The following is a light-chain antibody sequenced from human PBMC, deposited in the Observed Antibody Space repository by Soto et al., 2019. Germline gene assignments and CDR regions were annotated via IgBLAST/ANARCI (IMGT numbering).Light chain of an antibody. CDR3: QTWGTGIHVV. CDR1: GGHSSYA. Sequence: QSVLTQSPSASASLGASVKLTCTLSGGHSSYAIAWHQQQPDKGPRYLMKLNSDGSHSKGDGIPDRFSGSSSGAERYLTISSLQSEDEADYYCQTWGTGIHVVFGGGTKLTVL. J-gene: IGLJ2*01. CDR2: LNSDGSH. V-gene: IGLV4-69*01.